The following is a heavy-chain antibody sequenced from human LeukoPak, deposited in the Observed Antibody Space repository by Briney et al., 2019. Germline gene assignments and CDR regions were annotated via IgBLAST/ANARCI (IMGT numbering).Heavy chain of an antibody. CDR2: INHSGST. Sequence: SETLSLTCAVYGGSFSGYYWSWIRQPPGKGLEWIGEINHSGSTNYNPSLKSRVTISVDTSKNQFSLKLSSVTAADTAVYYCARGLTAAIFNYWGQGTPVTVSS. J-gene: IGHJ4*02. CDR3: ARGLTAAIFNY. CDR1: GGSFSGYY. V-gene: IGHV4-34*01. D-gene: IGHD2-2*02.